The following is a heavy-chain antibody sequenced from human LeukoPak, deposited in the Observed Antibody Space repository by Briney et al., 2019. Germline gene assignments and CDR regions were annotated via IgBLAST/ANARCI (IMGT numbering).Heavy chain of an antibody. V-gene: IGHV4-59*08. CDR1: GVSIGSYF. CDR2: IDNRGST. Sequence: SETLSLTCTVSGVSIGSYFWSWIRQPPAKGLEWIGYIDNRGSTNYNPSLKSRVTISVDTSKNQFSLKLSSVTAADTAVYYCARGGSYTPYWGQGTPVTVSS. D-gene: IGHD1-26*01. J-gene: IGHJ4*02. CDR3: ARGGSYTPY.